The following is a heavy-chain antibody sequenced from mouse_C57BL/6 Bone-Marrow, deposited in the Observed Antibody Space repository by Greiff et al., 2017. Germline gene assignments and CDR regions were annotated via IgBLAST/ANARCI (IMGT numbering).Heavy chain of an antibody. CDR1: GYAFSSSW. V-gene: IGHV1-82*01. D-gene: IGHD1-1*01. CDR2: IYPGDGDT. J-gene: IGHJ3*01. Sequence: QVQLQQSGPELVKPGASVKISCKASGYAFSSSWMNWVKQRPGKGLEWIGRIYPGDGDTNYNGKFKGKATLTADKSSSTAYMQLSSLTSEDSAVYYCARYGSIYYYGSPWFAYWGTGTLVTVSA. CDR3: ARYGSIYYYGSPWFAY.